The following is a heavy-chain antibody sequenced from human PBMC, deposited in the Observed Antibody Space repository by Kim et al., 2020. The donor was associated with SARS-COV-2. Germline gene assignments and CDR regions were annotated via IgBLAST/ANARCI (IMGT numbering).Heavy chain of an antibody. CDR3: ARDHRFASEWELHGY. CDR1: GGSISSSSYY. D-gene: IGHD1-26*01. Sequence: SETLSLTCTVSGGSISSSSYYWGWIRQPPGKGLEWIGSIYYSGSTYYNPSLKSRVTISVDTSKNQFSLKLSSVTAADTAVYYCARDHRFASEWELHGYWGQGTLVTVSS. J-gene: IGHJ4*02. CDR2: IYYSGST. V-gene: IGHV4-39*07.